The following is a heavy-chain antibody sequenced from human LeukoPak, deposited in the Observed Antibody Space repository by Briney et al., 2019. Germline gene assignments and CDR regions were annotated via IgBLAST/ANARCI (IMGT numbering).Heavy chain of an antibody. CDR3: TRVLQQIDYFDY. Sequence: PGGSPIPSCAPSGFTLRSYAMSWVRQAPGKGLEWVSGITDSGTKSYYADSEKGRFIISKETSKNTLYLQINNRGAEDTAIYCCTRVLQQIDYFDYWGPGTLVTVSS. CDR1: GFTLRSYA. D-gene: IGHD6-13*01. J-gene: IGHJ4*02. CDR2: ITDSGTKS. V-gene: IGHV3-23*01.